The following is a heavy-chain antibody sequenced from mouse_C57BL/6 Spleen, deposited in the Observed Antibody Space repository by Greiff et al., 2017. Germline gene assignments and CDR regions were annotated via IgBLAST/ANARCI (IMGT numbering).Heavy chain of an antibody. Sequence: VQLKQSGPVLVKPGASVKMSCKASGYTFTDYYMNWVKQSHGKSLEWIGVINPYNGGTSYNQKFKGKATLTVDKSSSTAYMELNSLTSEDSAVYYCARWRYGSSPYAMDYWGQGTSVTVSS. CDR1: GYTFTDYY. CDR2: INPYNGGT. D-gene: IGHD1-1*01. V-gene: IGHV1-19*01. J-gene: IGHJ4*01. CDR3: ARWRYGSSPYAMDY.